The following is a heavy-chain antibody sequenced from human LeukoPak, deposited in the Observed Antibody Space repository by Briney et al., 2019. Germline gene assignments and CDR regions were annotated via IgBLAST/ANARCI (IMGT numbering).Heavy chain of an antibody. CDR3: AREAITIFGVVRTQTTYGPHRFDP. V-gene: IGHV4-39*07. Sequence: PSETLSLTCTVSGGSISSSSYYWGWIRQPPWKGLEWIGEINHSGSTNYNPSLKSRVTISVDTSKNQFSLKLSSVTAADTAVYYCAREAITIFGVVRTQTTYGPHRFDPWGQGTLVTVSS. J-gene: IGHJ5*02. CDR1: GGSISSSSYY. CDR2: INHSGST. D-gene: IGHD3-3*01.